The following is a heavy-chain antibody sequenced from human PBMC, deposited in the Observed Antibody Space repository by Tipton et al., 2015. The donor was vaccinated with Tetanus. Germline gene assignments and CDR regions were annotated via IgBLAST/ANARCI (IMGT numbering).Heavy chain of an antibody. CDR3: ARHVHGFGALLTPAATHYYYGMDV. CDR2: IDYFGST. J-gene: IGHJ6*02. V-gene: IGHV4-59*08. D-gene: IGHD2-2*01. Sequence: TLSLTCTVSGGSISTYHWNWIRQSPGKGLEWIGYIDYFGSTKYNPSLKSRVAMSVDTSKNQFSLKLSSVTAADTAVYYCARHVHGFGALLTPAATHYYYGMDVWGQGTTVTVS. CDR1: GGSISTYH.